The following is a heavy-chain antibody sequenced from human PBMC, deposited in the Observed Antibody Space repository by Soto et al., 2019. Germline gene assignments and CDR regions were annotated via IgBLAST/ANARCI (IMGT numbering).Heavy chain of an antibody. CDR1: GYTFTSYA. V-gene: IGHV1-3*01. CDR2: INAGNGNT. D-gene: IGHD6-25*01. Sequence: ASVKVSCKASGYTFTSYAMHWVRQAPGQRLEWMGWINAGNGNTKYSQKFQGRVTITRDTSASTAYMELSSLRSEDTAVYYCARPIERIGAFDIWGQGTMVTVSS. J-gene: IGHJ3*02. CDR3: ARPIERIGAFDI.